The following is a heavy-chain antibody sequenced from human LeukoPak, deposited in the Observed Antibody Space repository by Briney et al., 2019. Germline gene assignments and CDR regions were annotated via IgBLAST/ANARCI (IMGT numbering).Heavy chain of an antibody. J-gene: IGHJ6*02. CDR2: INPSGGST. Sequence: ASVKVSCKASGYTFTSYYMHWVRQAPGQGLEWMGIINPSGGSTSYAQKFQGRVTMTRDTSTSTVYMELSSLRSEDTAVYYCARAGRSGYSYGYYYYYGMDVWGQGTTVTVSS. CDR3: ARAGRSGYSYGYYYYYGMDV. V-gene: IGHV1-46*01. CDR1: GYTFTSYY. D-gene: IGHD5-18*01.